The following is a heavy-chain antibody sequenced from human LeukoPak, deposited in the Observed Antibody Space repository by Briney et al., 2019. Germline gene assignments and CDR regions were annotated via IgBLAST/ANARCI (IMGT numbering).Heavy chain of an antibody. V-gene: IGHV4-4*07. CDR3: AREWAVPAAILYNWFDP. Sequence: SETLSLTCTVSGGSISSYYWSWIRQPAGKGLEWIGRIYTSGSTNYNHSLKSRVTMSVDTSKNQFSLKLSSVTAADTAVYYCAREWAVPAAILYNWFDPWGQGTLVTVSS. CDR2: IYTSGST. CDR1: GGSISSYY. D-gene: IGHD2-2*01. J-gene: IGHJ5*02.